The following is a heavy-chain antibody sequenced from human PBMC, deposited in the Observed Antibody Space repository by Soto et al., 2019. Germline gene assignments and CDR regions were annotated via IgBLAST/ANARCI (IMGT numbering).Heavy chain of an antibody. Sequence: QVQLQESGPGLVKPSQTLSLTCTVSGGSISSGDYYWSWIRQPPGKGLEWIGYIYYSGSTYYNPSLKSRGTLSVDPSKNQFSLKLSSVTAADTAVYYCARANYGDYVDDAFDIWGQGTMVTVSS. CDR2: IYYSGST. D-gene: IGHD4-17*01. V-gene: IGHV4-30-4*01. J-gene: IGHJ3*02. CDR3: ARANYGDYVDDAFDI. CDR1: GGSISSGDYY.